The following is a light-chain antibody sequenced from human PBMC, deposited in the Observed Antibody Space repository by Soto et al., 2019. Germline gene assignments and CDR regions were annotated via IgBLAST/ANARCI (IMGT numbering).Light chain of an antibody. V-gene: IGLV1-47*01. CDR3: AAWDDSLSGSYV. Sequence: QSVLTQPPSASGTPGQRVTISCSGSSSNIGSNYVYWYQQPPGTAPKLLIYRNNQRPSGVPDRFSGSKSGTSASLASSGLRSEDEADYYCAAWDDSLSGSYVFGNGTKVTVL. J-gene: IGLJ1*01. CDR2: RNN. CDR1: SSNIGSNY.